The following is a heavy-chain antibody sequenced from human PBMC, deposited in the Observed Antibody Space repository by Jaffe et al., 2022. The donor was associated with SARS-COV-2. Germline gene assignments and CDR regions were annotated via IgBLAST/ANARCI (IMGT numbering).Heavy chain of an antibody. Sequence: QVQLQESGPGLVKPSETLSLTCTVSGGSISSYYWSWIRQPPGKGLEWIGYIYYSGSTNYNPSLKSRVTISVDTSKNQFSLKLSSVTAADTAVYYCACDSSGWYYFDYWGQGTLVTVSS. D-gene: IGHD6-19*01. J-gene: IGHJ4*02. CDR3: ACDSSGWYYFDY. CDR1: GGSISSYY. V-gene: IGHV4-59*01. CDR2: IYYSGST.